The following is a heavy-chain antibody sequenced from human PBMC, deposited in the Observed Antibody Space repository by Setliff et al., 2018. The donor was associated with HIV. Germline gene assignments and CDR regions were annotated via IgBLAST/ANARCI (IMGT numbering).Heavy chain of an antibody. CDR1: GGSISTGGYY. CDR3: ATEGGPSRDDVFYI. J-gene: IGHJ3*02. Sequence: SETLSLTCTVSGGSISTGGYYWSWIRQHPGKGLEWIGYIYNSGGTYYNPSLKSRITMSLHTSKNQFSLKLNSMTAADTAVYYCATEGGPSRDDVFYIWGLGTKVTVSS. D-gene: IGHD2-15*01. V-gene: IGHV4-31*03. CDR2: IYNSGGT.